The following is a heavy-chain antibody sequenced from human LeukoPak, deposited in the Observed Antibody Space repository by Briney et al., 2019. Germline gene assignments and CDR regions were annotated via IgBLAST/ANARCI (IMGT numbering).Heavy chain of an antibody. V-gene: IGHV1-2*02. D-gene: IGHD6-19*01. CDR2: INPNSGGT. CDR1: GYTFTGYY. J-gene: IGHJ6*02. CDR3: ARVGISQWLVQSYYGMDV. Sequence: ASVKVSCKASGYTFTGYYMHWVRQAPGQGLEWMGWINPNSGGTNYAQKFQGRVTMTRDTSISTAYMELSRLRSDDTAVYYCARVGISQWLVQSYYGMDVWGQGTTATVSS.